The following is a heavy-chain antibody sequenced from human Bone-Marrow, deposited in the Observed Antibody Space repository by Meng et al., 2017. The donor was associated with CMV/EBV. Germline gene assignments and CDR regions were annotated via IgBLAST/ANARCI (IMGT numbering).Heavy chain of an antibody. CDR1: GGSISSGGYY. CDR3: ARVPPTLVGGAFDI. Sequence: SCTVSGGSISSGGYYWSWIRQHPGKGLEWIGYIFYSGSAYYNPSLKSRLTISLDTSKNQFSLKLSSVTAADTAVYYCARVPPTLVGGAFDIWGQRTMVTVSS. J-gene: IGHJ3*02. D-gene: IGHD1-26*01. CDR2: IFYSGSA. V-gene: IGHV4-31*02.